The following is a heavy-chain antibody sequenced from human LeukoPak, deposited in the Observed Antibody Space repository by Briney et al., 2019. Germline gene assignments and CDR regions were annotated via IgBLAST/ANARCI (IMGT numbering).Heavy chain of an antibody. CDR1: GFTFSSYG. J-gene: IGHJ4*02. V-gene: IGHV3-33*01. CDR2: IWYDGSNK. CDR3: ARDIGGNSEYYFDY. D-gene: IGHD2-21*02. Sequence: PGGSLRLSCAASGFTFSSYGMHWVRQAPGKGLEWVAVIWYDGSNKYYADSVKGRFTISRDNSKNTPYLQMNSLRAEDTAVYYCARDIGGNSEYYFDYWGQGTLVTVSS.